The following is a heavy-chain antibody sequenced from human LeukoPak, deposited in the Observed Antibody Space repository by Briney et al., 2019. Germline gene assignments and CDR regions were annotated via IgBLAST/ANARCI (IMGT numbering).Heavy chain of an antibody. CDR2: INHSGST. V-gene: IGHV4-34*01. CDR3: ARWSSNYYDTSGRRFDP. Sequence: PSETLSLTCAVYGGSLSDYYWSWIRQPPGKGLEWIGKINHSGSTNYNPSLKSRVTISVDTSKNQFSLKLSSVTAADTAVYYCARWSSNYYDTSGRRFDPWGQGTLVTVSS. CDR1: GGSLSDYY. D-gene: IGHD3-22*01. J-gene: IGHJ5*02.